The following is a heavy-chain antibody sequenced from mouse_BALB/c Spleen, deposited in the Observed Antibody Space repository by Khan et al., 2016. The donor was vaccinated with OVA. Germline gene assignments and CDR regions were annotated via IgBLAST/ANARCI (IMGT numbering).Heavy chain of an antibody. Sequence: EVQLQESGPGLVKPSQSLSLTCTVTGYSITSDYAWNWIRQFPGNKLEWMGYISYSGSTSFNPSLKSRISITRDTSKNQFFLQLNSVTTKDTATYYCARLLYCNWFTYWGQGTLVTVSA. CDR3: ARLLYCNWFTY. CDR2: ISYSGST. CDR1: GYSITSDYA. J-gene: IGHJ3*01. V-gene: IGHV3-2*02.